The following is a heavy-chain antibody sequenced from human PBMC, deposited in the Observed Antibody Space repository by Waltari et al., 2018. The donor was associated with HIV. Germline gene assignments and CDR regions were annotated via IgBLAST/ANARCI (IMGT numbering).Heavy chain of an antibody. CDR2: INRDGSST. J-gene: IGHJ4*02. Sequence: EVQLVESGGGLVQPGGSLRLSCAASGFTFSSYWMHWVRQAPGKGLVWVSRINRDGSSTSYADSVKGRFTISRDNAKNTLYLQMNSLRAEDTAVYYCARWGYYYGSGRPFDYWGQGTLVTVSS. D-gene: IGHD3-10*01. V-gene: IGHV3-74*01. CDR1: GFTFSSYW. CDR3: ARWGYYYGSGRPFDY.